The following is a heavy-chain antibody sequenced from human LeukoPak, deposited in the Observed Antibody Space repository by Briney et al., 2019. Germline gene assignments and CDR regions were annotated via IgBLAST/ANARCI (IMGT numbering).Heavy chain of an antibody. V-gene: IGHV4-30-2*01. D-gene: IGHD3-10*01. CDR2: IYHSGST. CDR3: AREGAYGSGSIDY. J-gene: IGHJ4*02. CDR1: GGSISSGGYS. Sequence: SQTLSLTCAVSGGSISSGGYSWSWLRQPPGKGLEWIGYIYHSGSTYYNPSLKSRVTISVDRSKNQFSLKLSSVTAADTAVYYCAREGAYGSGSIDYWGQGTLVTVSS.